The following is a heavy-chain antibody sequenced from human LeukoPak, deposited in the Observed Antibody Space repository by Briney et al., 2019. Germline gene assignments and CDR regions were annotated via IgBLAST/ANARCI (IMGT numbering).Heavy chain of an antibody. J-gene: IGHJ4*02. CDR2: IWYDGSNK. CDR1: GFTFSSYG. V-gene: IGHV3-33*01. CDR3: ARRYCSSTSCSPFDY. D-gene: IGHD2-2*01. Sequence: GGSLRLSCAASGFTFSSYGMHWVRQAPGKGLEWVAVIWYDGSNKYYADSVKGRFTISRDNSKNTLYLQMGSLRVEDMAVYYCARRYCSSTSCSPFDYWGQGTLVTVSS.